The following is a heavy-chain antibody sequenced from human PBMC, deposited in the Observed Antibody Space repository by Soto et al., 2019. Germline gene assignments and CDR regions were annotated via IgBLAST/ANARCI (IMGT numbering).Heavy chain of an antibody. J-gene: IGHJ6*02. Sequence: QVQLVQSRGEVKKPGASVKVSCKTSGYSFTTYGISWVRQAPGQGLEGMGWISGYNGNTNYAQKLKGRLTMTTDTSTSTADMELRSLTSDDTAVYYCATEGPAPYYYYGMDVWGQGSTVTVSS. CDR2: ISGYNGNT. CDR1: GYSFTTYG. V-gene: IGHV1-18*01. CDR3: ATEGPAPYYYYGMDV.